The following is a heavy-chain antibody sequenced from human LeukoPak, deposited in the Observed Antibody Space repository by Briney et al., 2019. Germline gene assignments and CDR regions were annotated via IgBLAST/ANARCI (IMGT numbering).Heavy chain of an antibody. Sequence: SETLSLTCAVYGGSITGYYWSWIRQTPGRGLEWVGEIHYTGATGYNPSLKSRATISTDTSKNQFSLRLSSVTAADTAVYYCARGNILTGYCFDFWGQGALVTVSS. V-gene: IGHV4-34*01. CDR2: IHYTGAT. D-gene: IGHD3-9*01. CDR3: ARGNILTGYCFDF. J-gene: IGHJ4*02. CDR1: GGSITGYY.